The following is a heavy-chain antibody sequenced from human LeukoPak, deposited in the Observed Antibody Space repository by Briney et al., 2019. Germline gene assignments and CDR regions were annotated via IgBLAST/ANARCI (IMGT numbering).Heavy chain of an antibody. CDR3: ARAFGKWNPYDY. CDR2: IIPIFGTA. V-gene: IGHV1-69*05. D-gene: IGHD1-1*01. J-gene: IGHJ4*02. CDR1: GGTFSSYA. Sequence: ASVKVSCKASGGTFSSYAISWVRQAPGQGLEWMGGIIPIFGTANYAQKFQGRVTITTDESTGTAYMELSRLRPEDKAVYYCARAFGKWNPYDYWGQGTLVTVSS.